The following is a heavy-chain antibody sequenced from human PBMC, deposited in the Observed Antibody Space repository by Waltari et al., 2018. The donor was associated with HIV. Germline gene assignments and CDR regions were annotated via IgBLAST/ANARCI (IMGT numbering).Heavy chain of an antibody. V-gene: IGHV1-3*01. CDR2: INAGNGNT. J-gene: IGHJ6*02. D-gene: IGHD3-10*01. CDR3: ARDSDRASMVRGVPTYYGMDV. CDR1: GYTFTSYA. Sequence: QVQLVQSGAEVKKPGASVKVSCKASGYTFTSYAMHWVRQAPGQRLEWMGWINAGNGNTKYAPKFQGRVTITRDTSAGTADMELSSLRSEDTAVYYCARDSDRASMVRGVPTYYGMDVWGQGTTVTVSS.